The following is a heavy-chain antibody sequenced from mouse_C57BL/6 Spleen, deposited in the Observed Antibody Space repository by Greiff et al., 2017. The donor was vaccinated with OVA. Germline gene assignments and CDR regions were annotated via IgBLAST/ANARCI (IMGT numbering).Heavy chain of an antibody. V-gene: IGHV1-82*01. CDR1: GYAFSSSW. D-gene: IGHD2-4*01. CDR3: ASYDYENFDY. Sequence: QVQLQQSGPELVKPGASVKISCKASGYAFSSSWMNWVKQRPGKGLEWIGRIYPGDGDTNYNGKFKGKATLTADKSSSTAYMQLSSLTSEDSAVYFCASYDYENFDYWGQGTTLTVSS. CDR2: IYPGDGDT. J-gene: IGHJ2*01.